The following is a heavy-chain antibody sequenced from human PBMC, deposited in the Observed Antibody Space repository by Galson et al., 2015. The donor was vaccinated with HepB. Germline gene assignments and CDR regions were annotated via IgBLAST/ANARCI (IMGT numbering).Heavy chain of an antibody. CDR1: GFFFSDYN. Sequence: SLRLSCAASGFFFSDYNMNWVRQAPGKGLEWVSSISSSGTVYYADSLKGRSTISRDNAKNSLDLQVNSVRAEDTAVYYCARDLFAVSPPPTNYMDVWGTGTTVTVSS. J-gene: IGHJ6*03. CDR3: ARDLFAVSPPPTNYMDV. D-gene: IGHD3-3*01. V-gene: IGHV3-69-1*01. CDR2: ISSSGTV.